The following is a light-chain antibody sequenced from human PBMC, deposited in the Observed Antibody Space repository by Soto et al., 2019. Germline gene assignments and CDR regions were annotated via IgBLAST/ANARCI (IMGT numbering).Light chain of an antibody. CDR3: GTWDTSLSGYV. CDR1: SSSTGTNS. Sequence: QSALTQPPSVSAAPGQKVTISCSGSSSSTGTNSVSWYQQPPGAAPKVLIYDNNKRPPGIPDRFSGSKSGTSATLGITGLQTGDEADSYCGTWDTSLSGYVFGTGTNVTVL. V-gene: IGLV1-51*01. J-gene: IGLJ1*01. CDR2: DNN.